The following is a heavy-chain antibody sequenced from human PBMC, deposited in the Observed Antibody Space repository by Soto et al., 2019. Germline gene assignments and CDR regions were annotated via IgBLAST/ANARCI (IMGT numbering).Heavy chain of an antibody. D-gene: IGHD6-13*01. CDR2: ISSSSSYI. V-gene: IGHV3-21*01. CDR3: ARDGTAGGTAADGVGFDY. Sequence: EVQLVESGGGLVKPGGSLRLSCAASGFTFSSYSMNWVRQAPGKGLEWVSSISSSSSYIYYADSVKGRFTISRDNAKNSLYRQMNSLRAEDTAVYYCARDGTAGGTAADGVGFDYWGQGTLVTVSS. J-gene: IGHJ4*02. CDR1: GFTFSSYS.